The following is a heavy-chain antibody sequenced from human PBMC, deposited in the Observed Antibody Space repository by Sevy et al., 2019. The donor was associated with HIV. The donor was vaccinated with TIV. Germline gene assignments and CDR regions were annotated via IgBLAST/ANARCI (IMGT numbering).Heavy chain of an antibody. CDR2: IRYDGSDK. CDR3: AKDLAGPGRRYFDF. V-gene: IGHV3-30*02. Sequence: GGYLRLCCTASGFTFSNFDMHWVRQVPGKGLGCVTFIRYDGSDKYYAASVKGRFTISRDDSKNTWYLQMDSLRPEDTAIYYCAKDLAGPGRRYFDFWGQGALVTVSS. D-gene: IGHD2-15*01. J-gene: IGHJ4*02. CDR1: GFTFSNFD.